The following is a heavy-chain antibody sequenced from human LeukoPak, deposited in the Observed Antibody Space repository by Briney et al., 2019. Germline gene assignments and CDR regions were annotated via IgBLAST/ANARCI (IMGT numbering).Heavy chain of an antibody. Sequence: ASVKVSCKASGHTFTSYGISWVRQAPGQGLEWMGWISAYNGNTNYAQKLQGRVTMTTDTSTSTAYVELRSLRSDDTAVYYCARNPPEYYSSDYWGQGTLVTVSS. V-gene: IGHV1-18*01. CDR1: GHTFTSYG. CDR3: ARNPPEYYSSDY. CDR2: ISAYNGNT. J-gene: IGHJ4*02. D-gene: IGHD3-16*01.